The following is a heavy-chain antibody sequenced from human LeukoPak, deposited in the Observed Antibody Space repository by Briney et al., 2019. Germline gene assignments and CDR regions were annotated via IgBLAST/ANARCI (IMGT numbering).Heavy chain of an antibody. CDR1: GFTFSSYS. D-gene: IGHD3-22*01. V-gene: IGHV3-21*01. CDR3: ARLAGDYYDSSGYYPVDFDY. Sequence: GGSLRLSCAASGFTFSSYSMNWVRQAPGKGLEWVSSISSSSSYIYYADSVKGRFTISGDNAKNSLYLQMNSLRAEDTAVYYCARLAGDYYDSSGYYPVDFDYWGQGTLVTVSS. CDR2: ISSSSSYI. J-gene: IGHJ4*02.